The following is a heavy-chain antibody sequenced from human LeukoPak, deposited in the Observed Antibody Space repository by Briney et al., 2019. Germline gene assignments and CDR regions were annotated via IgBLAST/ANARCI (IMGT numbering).Heavy chain of an antibody. D-gene: IGHD5-24*01. CDR1: GYTFTAYY. CDR3: ARDGRDGYNYMFPFDY. Sequence: GAAVKVSCKASGYTFTAYYLQWVRLAPGQGLEWMGIINPSSGSTSYAQKFQGRVTMTRDTSTSTVYMKLSSLRSEDTAVYYCARDGRDGYNYMFPFDYWGQGTLVTVSS. CDR2: INPSSGST. J-gene: IGHJ4*02. V-gene: IGHV1-46*01.